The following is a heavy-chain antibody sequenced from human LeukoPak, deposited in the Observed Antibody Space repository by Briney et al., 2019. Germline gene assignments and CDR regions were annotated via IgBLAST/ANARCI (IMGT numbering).Heavy chain of an antibody. CDR2: IKEDGSEK. CDR3: ARDSDGSYTDY. D-gene: IGHD1-26*01. V-gene: IGHV3-7*01. Sequence: GGSLRPSCAASGFTFSSYWMSWVRQAPGKGLEWVANIKEDGSEKYYVDSVKGRFTISRDNAKNSLYLQMNSLRAEDTAVYYCARDSDGSYTDYWGQGTLVTVSS. CDR1: GFTFSSYW. J-gene: IGHJ4*02.